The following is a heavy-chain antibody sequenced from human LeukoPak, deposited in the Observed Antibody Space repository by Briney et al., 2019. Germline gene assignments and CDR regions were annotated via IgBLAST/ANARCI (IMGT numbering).Heavy chain of an antibody. V-gene: IGHV4-39*01. Sequence: PSETLSLTCTVSGGSISSSSYYWGWIRQPPGKGLEWIGSIYYSGSTYYNPSLKSRVTISVDTSKNQFSLKLSSVTAADTAVYYCARYASGSYFDCWGQGTLVTVSS. D-gene: IGHD1-26*01. CDR2: IYYSGST. CDR1: GGSISSSSYY. CDR3: ARYASGSYFDC. J-gene: IGHJ4*02.